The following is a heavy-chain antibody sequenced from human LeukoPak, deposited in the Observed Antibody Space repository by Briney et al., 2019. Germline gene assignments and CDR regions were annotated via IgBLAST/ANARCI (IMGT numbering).Heavy chain of an antibody. D-gene: IGHD3-10*01. V-gene: IGHV3-15*01. CDR1: GFTFSNAW. J-gene: IGHJ4*02. CDR3: TTGVLWFGEEDY. CDR2: NKSKADGGTT. Sequence: GGAVRLSCAACGFTFSNAWMSGVRQARGRGVEGVGRNKSKADGGTTDSPAPVKGTFPISRDDSKNTLYLQMNSLKTEDTAVYYCTTGVLWFGEEDYWGQGTLVTVSS.